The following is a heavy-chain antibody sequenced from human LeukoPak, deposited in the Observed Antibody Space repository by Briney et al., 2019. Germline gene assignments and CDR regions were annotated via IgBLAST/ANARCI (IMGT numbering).Heavy chain of an antibody. CDR2: INQDGSDK. CDR3: VGGDY. CDR1: GLSFRSYG. J-gene: IGHJ4*02. V-gene: IGHV3-7*01. Sequence: GGSLRLSCAASGLSFRSYGMGWVRQAPGKGLECVANINQDGSDKYYVDSVKGRFTISRDNTKNSLYLQMNSLRAEDTAVYYCVGGDYWGQGTLVTVSS.